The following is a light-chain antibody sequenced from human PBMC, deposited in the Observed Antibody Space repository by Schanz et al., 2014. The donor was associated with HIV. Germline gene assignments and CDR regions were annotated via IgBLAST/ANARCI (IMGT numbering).Light chain of an antibody. V-gene: IGLV1-44*01. CDR3: AGWDDSLNAWV. CDR1: SSNIGSNY. CDR2: ATY. J-gene: IGLJ3*02. Sequence: QSALTQPPSASGTPGQRVTILCSGSSSNIGSNYANWYQHLPGTAPKLLIYATYQRPSGVPDRFSGSGSATSASLAISGLQSEDEAVYYCAGWDDSLNAWVFGGGTKLTVL.